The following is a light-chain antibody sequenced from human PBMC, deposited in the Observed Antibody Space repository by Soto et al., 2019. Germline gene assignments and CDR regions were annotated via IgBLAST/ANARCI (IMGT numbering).Light chain of an antibody. CDR1: SGHSSYI. CDR2: LEGSGSY. J-gene: IGLJ2*01. CDR3: ETWDSNTYVV. Sequence: QSLLTQSSSASASLGSSVKLTCTLSSGHSSYIIAWHQQQPGKAPRYLMKLEGSGSYNKGSGVPDRFSGSSSGADRYLTISNLQSEDEADYYCETWDSNTYVVFGGGTKLTVL. V-gene: IGLV4-60*03.